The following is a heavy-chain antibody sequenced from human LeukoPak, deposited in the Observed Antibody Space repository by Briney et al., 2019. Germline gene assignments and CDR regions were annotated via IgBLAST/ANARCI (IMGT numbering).Heavy chain of an antibody. V-gene: IGHV3-30*03. CDR2: ISYDGSNK. Sequence: GGSLRLSCAASGFTFSSYWMSWVRQAPGKGLEWVAVISYDGSNKYYADSVKGRFTISRDNSKNTLYLQMNSLRAEDTAVYYCAREKNYDILTGIGMDVWGKGTTVTVSS. D-gene: IGHD3-9*01. CDR3: AREKNYDILTGIGMDV. CDR1: GFTFSSYW. J-gene: IGHJ6*04.